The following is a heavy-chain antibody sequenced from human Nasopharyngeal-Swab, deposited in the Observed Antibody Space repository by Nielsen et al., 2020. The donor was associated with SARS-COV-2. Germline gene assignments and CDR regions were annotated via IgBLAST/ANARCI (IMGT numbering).Heavy chain of an antibody. D-gene: IGHD3-22*01. Sequence: GESLKISCAASGFTVSRNYMSWVRQAPGKGLEWVSVIYSGGSTYYADSVKGRFTISRDNTKNTLYLQMNSLRAEDTAVYYCAREGLYDSSGYFDYWGQGTLVTVSS. CDR3: AREGLYDSSGYFDY. CDR2: IYSGGST. V-gene: IGHV3-53*01. CDR1: GFTVSRNY. J-gene: IGHJ4*02.